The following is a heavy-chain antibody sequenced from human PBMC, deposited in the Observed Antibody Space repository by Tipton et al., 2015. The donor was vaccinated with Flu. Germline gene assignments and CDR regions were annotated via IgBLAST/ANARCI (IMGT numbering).Heavy chain of an antibody. J-gene: IGHJ4*02. CDR2: IKQDGSEK. CDR3: ARAIAAAASY. D-gene: IGHD6-13*01. V-gene: IGHV3-7*03. Sequence: GSLRLSCAASGFTFSSYWMTWVRQAPGKGLEWVANIKQDGSEKYYVDSVKGRFTISRDNAKNSLYPQMNSLRAEDTALYYCARAIAAAASYWGQGTLVTVSS. CDR1: GFTFSSYW.